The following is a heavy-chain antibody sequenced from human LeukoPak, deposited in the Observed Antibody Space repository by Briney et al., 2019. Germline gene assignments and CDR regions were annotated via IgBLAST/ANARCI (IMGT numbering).Heavy chain of an antibody. J-gene: IGHJ3*02. V-gene: IGHV3-23*01. CDR1: GFTFSSYS. CDR2: ISGSGGTT. CDR3: AKDYYYDSSGYYYGDAFDI. D-gene: IGHD3-22*01. Sequence: HAGGSLRLSCAASGFTFSSYSMNWVRQAPGKGLEWVSAISGSGGTTYSADSVKGRFTISRDNSKNILYLQVNSLRAGDTAVYYCAKDYYYDSSGYYYGDAFDIWGQGTMVTVSS.